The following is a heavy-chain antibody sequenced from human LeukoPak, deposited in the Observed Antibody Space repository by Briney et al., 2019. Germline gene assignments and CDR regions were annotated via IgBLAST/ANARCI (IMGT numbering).Heavy chain of an antibody. J-gene: IGHJ4*02. Sequence: SETLSLTCTVSGYSISSGYYWGWIRQPPGKGLEWIGSIYHSGSTTYNPSLKSRLTISVDRSNNQFSLKLTSVTAADTAVYYCARNYDFWSGYLDYWGQGTLVTVSS. CDR2: IYHSGST. D-gene: IGHD3-3*01. CDR3: ARNYDFWSGYLDY. V-gene: IGHV4-38-2*02. CDR1: GYSISSGYY.